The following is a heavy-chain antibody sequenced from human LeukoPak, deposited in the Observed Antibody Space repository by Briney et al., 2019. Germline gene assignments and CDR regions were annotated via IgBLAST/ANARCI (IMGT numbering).Heavy chain of an antibody. J-gene: IGHJ5*01. D-gene: IGHD6-19*01. CDR1: GFTFSSYW. CDR2: ISGDGRNI. Sequence: PGGSLRLACVASGFTFSSYWMHWVRHDRRKGRVWGSRISGDGRNINYADCVRGRFTISRDNAKNTLYLQMNSLRVEDMALYYCAKATHSGWTQAYWFDSWGQGTLVTVS. CDR3: AKATHSGWTQAYWFDS. V-gene: IGHV3-74*01.